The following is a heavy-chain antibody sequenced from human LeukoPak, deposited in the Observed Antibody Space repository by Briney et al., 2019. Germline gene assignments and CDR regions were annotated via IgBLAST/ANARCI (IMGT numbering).Heavy chain of an antibody. J-gene: IGHJ5*02. CDR2: ISYDGSNK. V-gene: IGHV3-30-3*01. CDR1: GFIFSTYA. CDR3: ARDGGYCSSTSCYNWFDP. D-gene: IGHD2-2*01. Sequence: GGSLRLSCAASGFIFSTYAMHWVRQAPGKGLEWVAVISYDGSNKYYADSVKGRFTISRDNSKNTLYLQMNSLRAEDTAVYYCARDGGYCSSTSCYNWFDPWGQGTLVTVSS.